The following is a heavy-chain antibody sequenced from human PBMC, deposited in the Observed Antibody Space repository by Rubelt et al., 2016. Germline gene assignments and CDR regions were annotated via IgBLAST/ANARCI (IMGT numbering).Heavy chain of an antibody. CDR1: GFTFRDYY. CDR3: AWDLVGATAH. J-gene: IGHJ4*02. D-gene: IGHD1-26*01. V-gene: IGHV3-11*01. CDR2: ISTDGDTL. Sequence: QVQLVESGGGLVKRGGSLRLSCAASGFTFRDYYMCWIRQAPGEGLEWVAYISTDGDTLYYADSVEGRFTVSRDNAKNTLYLQMNNMGAEDTAVYECAWDLVGATAHWGQGTLVTVST.